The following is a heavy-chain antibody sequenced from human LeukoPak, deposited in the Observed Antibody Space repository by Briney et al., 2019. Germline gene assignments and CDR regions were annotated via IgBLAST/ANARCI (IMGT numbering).Heavy chain of an antibody. CDR2: TYHSGRT. V-gene: IGHV4-38-2*02. J-gene: IGHJ3*02. Sequence: SETLSLTCTVSVYSISSGYYWGWIRQPPGKGLEWIGITYHSGRTDYNPSLKSRVTISEDTSKNQFSLKLSSVTAADTAVYYCARAFRGIFGVFEAFDIWGQGTMVTVSS. CDR1: VYSISSGYY. CDR3: ARAFRGIFGVFEAFDI. D-gene: IGHD3-3*01.